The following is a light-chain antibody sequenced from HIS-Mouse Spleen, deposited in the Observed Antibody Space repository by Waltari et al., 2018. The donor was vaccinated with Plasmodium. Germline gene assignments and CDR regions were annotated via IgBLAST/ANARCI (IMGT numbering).Light chain of an antibody. CDR1: QGVSSN. CDR3: QQYNNWSFT. V-gene: IGKV3-15*01. J-gene: IGKJ3*01. CDR2: GAS. Sequence: EIVMPQSQATLSVSPGERATLSGRASQGVSSNLAWYQQKPAQAPRLLIYGASTRATGIPARFSGSGSGTEFTLTISSLQSEDFAVYYCQQYNNWSFTFGPGTKVDIK.